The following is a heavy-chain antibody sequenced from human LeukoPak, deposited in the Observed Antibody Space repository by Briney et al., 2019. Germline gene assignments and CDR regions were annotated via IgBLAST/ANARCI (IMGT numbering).Heavy chain of an antibody. CDR3: VKNGWLDY. CDR2: ISTSGDST. J-gene: IGHJ4*02. CDR1: GFTFSAYW. V-gene: IGHV3-11*06. Sequence: GGSLRLSCAASGFTFSAYWMHWARQAPGKGLEWVAYISTSGDSTKYADSVEGRFTISRDNVENSLYLLMNSLRVDDTAVYYCVKNGWLDYWGQGIVVTVSS. D-gene: IGHD6-19*01.